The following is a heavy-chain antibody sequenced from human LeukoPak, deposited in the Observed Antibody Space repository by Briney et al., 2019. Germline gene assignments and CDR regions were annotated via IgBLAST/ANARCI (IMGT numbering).Heavy chain of an antibody. CDR1: GGSFSGYY. CDR3: ARGAMKHFHFDY. CDR2: INHSGST. J-gene: IGHJ4*02. V-gene: IGHV4-34*01. D-gene: IGHD2-2*01. Sequence: SETLSLTCAVYGGSFSGYYWSWIREPPGKGLEWIGEINHSGSTNYNPSLKSRVTISVDTSKNQFSLKLSSVTAADTAVYYCARGAMKHFHFDYWGQGTLVTVSS.